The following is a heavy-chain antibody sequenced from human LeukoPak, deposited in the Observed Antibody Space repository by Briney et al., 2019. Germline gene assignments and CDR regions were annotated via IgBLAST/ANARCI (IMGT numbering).Heavy chain of an antibody. Sequence: GGSLRLSCAASGFTFSSYAMHWVRQAPGKGLEWVAVISYDGSNKYYADSVKGRFTISRDNSKNTLYLQMNSLRAEDTAVYYCAKDGTGTTSWGQGTLVTVSS. J-gene: IGHJ5*02. V-gene: IGHV3-30-3*01. D-gene: IGHD1-1*01. CDR1: GFTFSSYA. CDR3: AKDGTGTTS. CDR2: ISYDGSNK.